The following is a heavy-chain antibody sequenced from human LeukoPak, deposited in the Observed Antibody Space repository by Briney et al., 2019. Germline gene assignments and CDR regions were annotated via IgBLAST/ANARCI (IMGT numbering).Heavy chain of an antibody. V-gene: IGHV3-53*05. CDR1: GITVSTNY. CDR3: AREGYYGSGSPPSLYFDY. D-gene: IGHD3-10*01. J-gene: IGHJ4*02. Sequence: QTGGSLRLSCAASGITVSTNYMSWVRQAPGKGLEWVSIAFSDGRTFYADSVKGRFTISRDNSRSTLYLQMNSLRPEDTAIYYCAREGYYGSGSPPSLYFDYWGQGTLVTVSS. CDR2: AFSDGRT.